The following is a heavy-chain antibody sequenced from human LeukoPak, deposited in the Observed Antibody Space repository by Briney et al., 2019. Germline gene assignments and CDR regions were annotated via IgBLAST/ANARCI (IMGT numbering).Heavy chain of an antibody. D-gene: IGHD1-26*01. CDR2: IGDSGGNT. J-gene: IGHJ4*02. CDR3: ARDVGITVGATDY. V-gene: IGHV3-23*01. CDR1: EFTFSSYP. Sequence: PGGSLRLSCAASEFTFSSYPMTWVRQAPGKGLDWVSTIGDSGGNTFYADSVKGRFTISRDNSKNTLFLQMSSLRAEDTAVYYCARDVGITVGATDYWGQGALVTVSS.